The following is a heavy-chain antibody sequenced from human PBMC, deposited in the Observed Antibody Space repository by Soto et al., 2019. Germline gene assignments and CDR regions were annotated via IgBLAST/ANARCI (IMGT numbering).Heavy chain of an antibody. CDR2: ISSSSSYI. CDR1: GLTYSSHS. CDR3: ARDPAESPYGELHYFYY. V-gene: IGHV3-21*01. D-gene: IGHD4-17*01. J-gene: IGHJ4*02. Sequence: PGGSLRLSCASSGLTYSSHSRKCACQAPGKGLEWVSSISSSSSYIYYADSVKGRFTISRDNAKNSLYLQMNSLRAEDTAVYYCARDPAESPYGELHYFYYRCQGTQVTLSS.